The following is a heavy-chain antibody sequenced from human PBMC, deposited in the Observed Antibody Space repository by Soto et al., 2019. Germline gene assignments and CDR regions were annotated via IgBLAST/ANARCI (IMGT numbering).Heavy chain of an antibody. J-gene: IGHJ3*02. D-gene: IGHD5-12*01. CDR3: ARDGQYRTDGFDI. CDR1: GFTYSSHG. Sequence: EAQLLESGGELIQPGGSLRLSCAASGFTYSSHGMSLVRQAPGKGLEWIAGLSRGGGSTYYADSVKGRFTISRDNSKNTLDLIINSLRVEDTALYYCARDGQYRTDGFDIWGQGTMVTVSS. CDR2: LSRGGGST. V-gene: IGHV3-23*01.